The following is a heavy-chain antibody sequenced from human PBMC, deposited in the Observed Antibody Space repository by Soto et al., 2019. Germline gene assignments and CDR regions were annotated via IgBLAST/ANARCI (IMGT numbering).Heavy chain of an antibody. CDR3: ARGGHSGASVYGMDV. CDR2: IYPGDSDT. Sequence: GESLKISCKGSGYSFTSYWIGWVRQMPGKGLEWMGIIYPGDSDTRYSPSFQGQVTISADKSISTAYLQRSSLKASDTAMYYCARGGHSGASVYGMDVWGQGTTVTVS. CDR1: GYSFTSYW. D-gene: IGHD6-25*01. J-gene: IGHJ6*02. V-gene: IGHV5-51*01.